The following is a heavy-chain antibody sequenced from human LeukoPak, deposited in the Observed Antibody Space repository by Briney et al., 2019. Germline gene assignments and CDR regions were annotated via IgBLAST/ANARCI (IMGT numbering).Heavy chain of an antibody. D-gene: IGHD2-2*01. J-gene: IGHJ4*02. CDR3: AKGGCSSTSCSTEFDY. CDR2: ISGSGGST. Sequence: PGGPLRLSCAASGFIFSSYDMSWVRQAPGKGLECVSAISGSGGSTYYADSVKGRFTISRDNSKNTLYLQMNSLRAEDTAVYYCAKGGCSSTSCSTEFDYWGQGTLVTVSS. V-gene: IGHV3-23*01. CDR1: GFIFSSYD.